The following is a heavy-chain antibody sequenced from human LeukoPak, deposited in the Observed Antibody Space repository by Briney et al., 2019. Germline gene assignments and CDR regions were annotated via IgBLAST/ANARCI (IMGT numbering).Heavy chain of an antibody. CDR1: GYSFTNYW. V-gene: IGHV5-51*01. CDR2: IYPDDSDT. CDR3: ARAGRGDRLLASRSGAFDI. J-gene: IGHJ3*02. D-gene: IGHD2-15*01. Sequence: GESLKISCKGSGYSFTNYWIGWVRQMPGKGLEWMGIIYPDDSDTTYSPSFQGQVTISADKSINTAYLQWSSLKASDTAMYYCARAGRGDRLLASRSGAFDIWGQGTMVTVSS.